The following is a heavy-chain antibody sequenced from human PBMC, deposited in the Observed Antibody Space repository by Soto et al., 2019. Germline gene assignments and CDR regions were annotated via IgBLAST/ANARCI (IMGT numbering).Heavy chain of an antibody. Sequence: PVVSLRLSCAASGFTFSLYSMIWVRRAPGKGLEWVSSISSTSTYIYFADSLKGRLTISRDNAKNSLFLQMDSLRAEDTAIYYCVRARATDSRPDYWGQGTLVTVSS. CDR1: GFTFSLYS. D-gene: IGHD3-22*01. CDR3: VRARATDSRPDY. V-gene: IGHV3-21*06. CDR2: ISSTSTYI. J-gene: IGHJ4*02.